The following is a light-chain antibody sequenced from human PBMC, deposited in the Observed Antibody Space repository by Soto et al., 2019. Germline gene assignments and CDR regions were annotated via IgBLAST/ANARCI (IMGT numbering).Light chain of an antibody. Sequence: ALTQPPSASGSPRQSVTISCTGTKNDIGVYDFVSWYQHHPGKAPRLIIYEVVQRPSGVPDRFSGSKSGNTASLTVSGLQAADEADYFCKSYAGSNTYVFGSGTKVTVL. CDR3: KSYAGSNTYV. CDR1: KNDIGVYDF. CDR2: EVV. J-gene: IGLJ1*01. V-gene: IGLV2-8*01.